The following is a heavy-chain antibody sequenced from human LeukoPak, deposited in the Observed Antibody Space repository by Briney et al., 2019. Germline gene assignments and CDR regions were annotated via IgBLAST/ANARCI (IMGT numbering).Heavy chain of an antibody. J-gene: IGHJ4*02. CDR1: GYTFTSYG. CDR2: ISAYNGNT. V-gene: IGHV1-18*01. D-gene: IGHD4-17*01. Sequence: APVKVSCKASGYTFTSYGISWVRQAPGQGLEWMGWISAYNGNTNYAQKLQGRVTMTTDTSTSTAYMELRSLRSDDTAVYYCVRTVTTGKIDYWGQGTLVTVSS. CDR3: VRTVTTGKIDY.